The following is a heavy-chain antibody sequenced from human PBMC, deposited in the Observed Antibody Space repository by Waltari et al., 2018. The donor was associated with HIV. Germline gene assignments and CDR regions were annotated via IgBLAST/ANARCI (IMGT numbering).Heavy chain of an antibody. CDR3: AKTRGYCSGGSCYGDY. Sequence: EVKLLKSGGGLVQPGGSLSLSCDASGFTFPNSASTWVRQAPGRELEEDSSRRGSADNTYYADDVNGRLTSARDNCKNTLSLQMYSLRVEDTAFYYCAKTRGYCSGGSCYGDYWGQGALVTVSS. J-gene: IGHJ4*02. V-gene: IGHV3-23*01. D-gene: IGHD2-15*01. CDR1: GFTFPNSA. CDR2: RRGSADNT.